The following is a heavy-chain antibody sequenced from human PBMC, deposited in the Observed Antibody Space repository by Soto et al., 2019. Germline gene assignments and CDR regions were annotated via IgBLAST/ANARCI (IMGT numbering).Heavy chain of an antibody. J-gene: IGHJ4*02. V-gene: IGHV3-23*01. Sequence: GGSLRLSCVASGFTSSNFAMSWVRQAPGKGLEWVSAISGIHSGTYYADSVKGRFLISRDNSKNTVYLQMNSLRAGDTAVYYCARHGADNFDTSGYYPFVDWGQGALVTVS. CDR1: GFTSSNFA. D-gene: IGHD3-22*01. CDR3: ARHGADNFDTSGYYPFVD. CDR2: ISGIHSGT.